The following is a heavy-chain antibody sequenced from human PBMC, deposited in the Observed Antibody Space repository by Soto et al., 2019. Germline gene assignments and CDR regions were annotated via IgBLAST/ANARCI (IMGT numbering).Heavy chain of an antibody. CDR1: GYTFTGYY. CDR2: INPNSGGT. Sequence: ASVKVSCKASGYTFTGYYMHWVRQAPGQGLEWMGWINPNSGGTNYAQKFQGRVTMTRDTSISTAYMELSRLRSDDTAVYYCASKVYSSGWYYYYGMDVWGQGTTVTVSS. J-gene: IGHJ6*02. V-gene: IGHV1-2*02. D-gene: IGHD6-19*01. CDR3: ASKVYSSGWYYYYGMDV.